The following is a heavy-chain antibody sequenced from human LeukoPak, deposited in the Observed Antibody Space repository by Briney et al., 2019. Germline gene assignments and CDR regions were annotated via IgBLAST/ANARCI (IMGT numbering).Heavy chain of an antibody. Sequence: ASVKVSCKASGYKFTNYGISWVRQAPGQGLEWMGWISAYNGNTRYAQKLQGRVTMTTDSSTSTAYMELRSLRSDDTAVYYCARGPIIDIVVIPAAADYYHMDVWGKGTTVTVSS. J-gene: IGHJ6*03. D-gene: IGHD2-2*01. CDR2: ISAYNGNT. CDR1: GYKFTNYG. CDR3: ARGPIIDIVVIPAAADYYHMDV. V-gene: IGHV1-18*01.